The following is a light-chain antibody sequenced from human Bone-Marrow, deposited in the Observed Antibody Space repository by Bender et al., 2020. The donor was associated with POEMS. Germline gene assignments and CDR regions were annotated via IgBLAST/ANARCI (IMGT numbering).Light chain of an antibody. CDR2: DVI. CDR3: SSYTIRNTLV. J-gene: IGLJ2*01. V-gene: IGLV2-14*03. Sequence: QSALTQPPSASGSPGQSVTISCTGASSDVGTYDYVSWHQQHPGKAPKVMIYDVINRPSGVSNRFSGSKSGNMASLTISGLQPEDEADYYCSSYTIRNTLVFGGGTRLTVL. CDR1: SSDVGTYDY.